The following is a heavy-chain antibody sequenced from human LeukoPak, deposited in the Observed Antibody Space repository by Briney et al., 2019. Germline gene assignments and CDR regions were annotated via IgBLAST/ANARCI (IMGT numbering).Heavy chain of an antibody. CDR1: GFTFSDYS. V-gene: IGHV3-48*01. D-gene: IGHD5-24*01. CDR2: IGTDSGNT. CDR3: ARDYKYAFDN. J-gene: IGHJ4*02. Sequence: GGSLRPSCAASGFTFSDYSMNWVRQAPGKGLEWISYIGTDSGNTNYADSVKGRFTISGDKAKNSLYLQMNSLRVEDTAVYYCARDYKYAFDNWGQGTLVTVSS.